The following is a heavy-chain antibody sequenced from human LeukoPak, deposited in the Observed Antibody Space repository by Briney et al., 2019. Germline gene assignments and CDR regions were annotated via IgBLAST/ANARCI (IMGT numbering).Heavy chain of an antibody. CDR2: IKQDGSEK. CDR1: GFTFSSYW. Sequence: GGSLRLSCAASGFTFSSYWMSWVRQAPGKGLEWVANIKQDGSEKYYVDSVKGRFTISRDNAKNSLYLQMYSLRAEDTAVYYCARLHYDILTGYYGVFDYWGQGTLVTVSS. D-gene: IGHD3-9*01. CDR3: ARLHYDILTGYYGVFDY. V-gene: IGHV3-7*03. J-gene: IGHJ4*02.